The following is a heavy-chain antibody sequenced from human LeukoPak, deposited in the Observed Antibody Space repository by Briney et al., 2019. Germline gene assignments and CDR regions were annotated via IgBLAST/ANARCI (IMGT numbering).Heavy chain of an antibody. CDR2: ISAYHGNT. Sequence: GASVKVSCKDSGYTFTSYGIRWVRQAPGQGLAWMGWISAYHGNTNYPQKLQGRVTMTTDTSTSTAYMELRSLRSDDTAVYYCARDSGDSGYDYFGYWGQGTRVTVSS. CDR1: GYTFTSYG. V-gene: IGHV1-18*01. J-gene: IGHJ4*02. D-gene: IGHD5-12*01. CDR3: ARDSGDSGYDYFGY.